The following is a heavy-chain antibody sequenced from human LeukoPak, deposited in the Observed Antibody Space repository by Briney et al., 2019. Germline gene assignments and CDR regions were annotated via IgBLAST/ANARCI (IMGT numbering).Heavy chain of an antibody. CDR2: ISGSGGST. D-gene: IGHD3-16*02. J-gene: IGHJ3*02. CDR1: GFTFSSYA. V-gene: IGHV3-23*01. CDR3: AKPPRYDYVWGSYRSDAFDI. Sequence: GSLRLSCAASGFTFSSYAMSWVRQAPGEGLEWVSAISGSGGSTYYADSVKGRFTISRDNSKNTLYLQMSSLRAEDTAVYYCAKPPRYDYVWGSYRSDAFDIWGQGTMVTVSS.